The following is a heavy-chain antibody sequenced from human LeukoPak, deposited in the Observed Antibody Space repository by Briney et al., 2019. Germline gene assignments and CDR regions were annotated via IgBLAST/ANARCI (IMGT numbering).Heavy chain of an antibody. V-gene: IGHV3-23*01. D-gene: IGHD6-13*01. CDR2: VSGNADTT. CDR3: AKDRVSSSWYFDY. Sequence: GGSLRLSCAASGFTFSSSAMSWVRQAPGKGLEWVSAVSGNADTTYYADSVTGRFTISRDNSKNTLYLQMNSLRAEDTAVYYCAKDRVSSSWYFDYWGQGTLVTVSS. CDR1: GFTFSSSA. J-gene: IGHJ4*02.